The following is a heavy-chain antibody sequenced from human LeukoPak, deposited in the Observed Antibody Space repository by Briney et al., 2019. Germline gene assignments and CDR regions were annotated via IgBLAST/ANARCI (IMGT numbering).Heavy chain of an antibody. Sequence: SGGSLRLSCAASGFTFSSYAMSWVRQAPGKGLEWVSAISGSGGSTYYADSVKGRFTISRDNSKNTLYLQMNSLRAEDTAVYYCAKVRNVWGSYRYQPPAGYWGQGTLVTVSS. CDR1: GFTFSSYA. D-gene: IGHD3-16*02. V-gene: IGHV3-23*01. CDR3: AKVRNVWGSYRYQPPAGY. J-gene: IGHJ4*02. CDR2: ISGSGGST.